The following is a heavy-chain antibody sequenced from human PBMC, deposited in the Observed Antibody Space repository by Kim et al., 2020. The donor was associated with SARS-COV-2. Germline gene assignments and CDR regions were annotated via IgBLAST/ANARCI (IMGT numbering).Heavy chain of an antibody. CDR3: ARHFGNPRQYNWFDP. J-gene: IGHJ5*02. V-gene: IGHV1-69*01. D-gene: IGHD3-3*01. Sequence: QKFQGRVTITADESTSTAYMERSSLRSEDTAVYYCARHFGNPRQYNWFDPWGQGTLVTVSS.